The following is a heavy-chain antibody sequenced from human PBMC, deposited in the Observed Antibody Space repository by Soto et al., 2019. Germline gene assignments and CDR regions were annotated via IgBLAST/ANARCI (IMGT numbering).Heavy chain of an antibody. Sequence: EVQLLESGGGLVQPGGSLRLSCAASGRTFSSYAMSWVRQAPGKGLEWVSGISGSGGSRFYADSVKGRFSISRDNSENTLYLQMNTLRAEDTAVYYCAKGPTIHSSRVDPFDIWGQGTMVTVSS. CDR3: AKGPTIHSSRVDPFDI. CDR2: ISGSGGSR. D-gene: IGHD6-19*01. V-gene: IGHV3-23*01. CDR1: GRTFSSYA. J-gene: IGHJ3*02.